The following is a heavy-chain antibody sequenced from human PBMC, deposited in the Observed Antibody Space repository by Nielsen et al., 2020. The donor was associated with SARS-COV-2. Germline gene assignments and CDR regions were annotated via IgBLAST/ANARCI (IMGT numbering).Heavy chain of an antibody. CDR3: ARGNGWGSYFDY. CDR1: GFTFSSYA. Sequence: GESLKISCAVSGFTFSSYAMTWVRQAPGKGLEWVAVISYDGSNKYYADSVKGRFSISRDNSKNTLSLQMNSLRAEDTAVYYCARGNGWGSYFDYWGQGTLVTVSS. D-gene: IGHD7-27*01. V-gene: IGHV3-30-3*01. CDR2: ISYDGSNK. J-gene: IGHJ4*02.